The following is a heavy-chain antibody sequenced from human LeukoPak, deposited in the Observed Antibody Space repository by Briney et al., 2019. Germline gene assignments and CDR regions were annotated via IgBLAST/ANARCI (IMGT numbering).Heavy chain of an antibody. CDR3: ARLGASYIRPYYFDY. CDR2: IYYSGST. J-gene: IGHJ4*02. Sequence: SETLSLTCTVSGDSISSYYWSWIRQPPGKGLEWMGYIYYSGSTNYNPSLKSRVTISVDTSKKQFSLKLSSVTAADTAAYYCARLGASYIRPYYFDYWGQGTLVTVSS. D-gene: IGHD5-18*01. CDR1: GDSISSYY. V-gene: IGHV4-59*01.